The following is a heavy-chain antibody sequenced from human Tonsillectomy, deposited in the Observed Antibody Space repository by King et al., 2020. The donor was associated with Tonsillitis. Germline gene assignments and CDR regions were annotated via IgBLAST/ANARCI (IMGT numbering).Heavy chain of an antibody. D-gene: IGHD1-26*01. CDR2: ISTNNGNT. J-gene: IGHJ4*02. V-gene: IGHV1-18*04. CDR1: GYTFITYG. CDR3: ARDYDPTMGATDSNYYLDY. Sequence: QLVQSGAEVEKPGASVKVSCKASGYTFITYGISWVRQAPGQGLEWMGWISTNNGNTNYTQKFQGRVTMPTDTSTSTTYMELRRLRSDDTAVYYCARDYDPTMGATDSNYYLDYWGQGTLVTVSS.